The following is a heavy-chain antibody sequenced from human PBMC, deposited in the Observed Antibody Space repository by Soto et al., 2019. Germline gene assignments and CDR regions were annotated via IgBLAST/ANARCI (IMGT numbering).Heavy chain of an antibody. D-gene: IGHD5-18*01. CDR3: VRLVGYSYGRGDY. CDR1: GGSISSYNYY. V-gene: IGHV4-39*01. Sequence: QLQLQESGPGLVKPSETLSLTCTVSGGSISSYNYYWGWIRQPPGKGLEWIGSIYYSGSTYYNPSLKSRVTISIDTYKNQFSLKLSSVTAADTAVYYCVRLVGYSYGRGDYWGQGTLVTVSS. CDR2: IYYSGST. J-gene: IGHJ4*02.